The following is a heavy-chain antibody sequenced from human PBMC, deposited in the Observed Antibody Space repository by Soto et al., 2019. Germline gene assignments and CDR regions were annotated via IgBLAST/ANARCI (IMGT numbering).Heavy chain of an antibody. J-gene: IGHJ4*02. D-gene: IGHD5-18*01. Sequence: GASVKVSCKASVYTFTHYYMHWVRQAPGQGLEWMGIINPNGGSTTYAQRFRAGFTMTRDTSTSTVYMELSSLRSEDSAVYYCATSVNSAMAFDYWGQGTLVTVSS. CDR1: VYTFTHYY. CDR3: ATSVNSAMAFDY. CDR2: INPNGGST. V-gene: IGHV1-46*01.